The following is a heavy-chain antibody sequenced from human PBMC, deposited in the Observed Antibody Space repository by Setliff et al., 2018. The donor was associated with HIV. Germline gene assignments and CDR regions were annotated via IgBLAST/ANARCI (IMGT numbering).Heavy chain of an antibody. CDR1: GITFSSFA. J-gene: IGHJ4*02. D-gene: IGHD6-25*01. Sequence: GESLKISCAASGITFSSFAMSWVRQAPGKGLEWVSVISGDGENIYYADSVMGRFTISRDNSKNTLYLQMNSLRAEDTAIYYCAKDYTGSGRFFDYWGQGTLVTVSS. CDR2: ISGDGENI. CDR3: AKDYTGSGRFFDY. V-gene: IGHV3-23*01.